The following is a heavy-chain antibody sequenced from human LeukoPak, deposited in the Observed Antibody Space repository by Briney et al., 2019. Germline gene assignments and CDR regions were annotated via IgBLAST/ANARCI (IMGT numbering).Heavy chain of an antibody. CDR2: INHNGRT. V-gene: IGHV4-34*01. CDR3: ARGKGSSWYHYYYYYMDV. J-gene: IGHJ6*03. CDR1: GGSFSGYY. Sequence: SETLSLTCAVSGGSFSGYYWTWIRQPPGKGLEWIGEINHNGRTNYNPSLKSRVIMSVDTSKNQFSLKLSSVTAADTAVYYCARGKGSSWYHYYYYYMDVWGKGTTVTVSS. D-gene: IGHD6-13*01.